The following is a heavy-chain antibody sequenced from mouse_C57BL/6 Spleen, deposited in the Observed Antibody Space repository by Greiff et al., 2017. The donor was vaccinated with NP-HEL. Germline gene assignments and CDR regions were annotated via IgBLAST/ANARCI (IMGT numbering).Heavy chain of an antibody. CDR2: ISYDGSN. J-gene: IGHJ4*01. CDR1: GYSITSGYY. V-gene: IGHV3-6*01. CDR3: ARGLLRLYAMDY. D-gene: IGHD1-1*01. Sequence: EVKLEESGPGLVKPSQSLSLTCSVTGYSITSGYYWNWIRQFPGNKLEWMGYISYDGSNNYNPSLKNRISITRDTSKNQFFLKLNSVTTEDTATYYCARGLLRLYAMDYWGQGTSVTVSS.